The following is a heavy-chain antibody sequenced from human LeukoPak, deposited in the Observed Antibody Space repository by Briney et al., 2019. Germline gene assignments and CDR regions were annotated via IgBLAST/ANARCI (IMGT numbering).Heavy chain of an antibody. CDR1: GYTFTGYY. D-gene: IGHD3-10*01. CDR2: INPNSGGT. V-gene: IGHV1-2*02. J-gene: IGHJ4*02. CDR3: ASSSELLWFGELFDY. Sequence: ASVKVSCKASGYTFTGYYMHWVRQAPGQGLEWMGWINPNSGGTNYAQKFQGRVTMTRDTSISTAYMELSRLRSDDTAVYYCASSSELLWFGELFDYWGQGTLVTVSS.